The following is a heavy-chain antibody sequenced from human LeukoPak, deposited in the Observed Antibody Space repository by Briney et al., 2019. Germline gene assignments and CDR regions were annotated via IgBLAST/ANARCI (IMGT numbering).Heavy chain of an antibody. CDR2: IKSTTDDGTT. V-gene: IGHV3-15*01. Sequence: PGGSLRLSCAASGFTFTNAWMHWVRQAPGKRLEWVGRIKSTTDDGTTDCAAPVKSRFTISRDDSKNTLYLQMNSLKTEDTAVYYCATGSEWEQRDPFEYWGQGTLVTVSS. CDR3: ATGSEWEQRDPFEY. CDR1: GFTFTNAW. D-gene: IGHD1-26*01. J-gene: IGHJ4*02.